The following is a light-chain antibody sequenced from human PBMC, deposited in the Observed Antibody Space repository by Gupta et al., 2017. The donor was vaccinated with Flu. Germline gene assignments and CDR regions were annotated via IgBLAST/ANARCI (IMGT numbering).Light chain of an antibody. Sequence: DIVLTQSPGTLSLSPGERATLSCRASQSVSSSDVAWYKQKPGQAPRLLIYGASSRATGIPDRCSGSGAGTDFTLTISRLEPEDFAVYYCQQYCSSPRYSFGQGTKLEIK. CDR2: GAS. V-gene: IGKV3-20*01. CDR3: QQYCSSPRYS. J-gene: IGKJ2*03. CDR1: QSVSSSD.